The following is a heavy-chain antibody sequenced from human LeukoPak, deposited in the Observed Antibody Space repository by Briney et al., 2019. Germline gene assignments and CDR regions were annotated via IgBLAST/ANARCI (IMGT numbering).Heavy chain of an antibody. CDR1: GYSICSGYY. CDR3: AGCSSGWSPYYYYMDV. Sequence: SETLSLTCAVSGYSICSGYYWGWIRQPPGKGLEWIGSIYHSGSTYYNPSLKSRVTISVDTSKDQFSLKLSSVTAADTAVYYCAGCSSGWSPYYYYMDVWGKGTTVTVSS. V-gene: IGHV4-38-2*01. D-gene: IGHD6-19*01. CDR2: IYHSGST. J-gene: IGHJ6*03.